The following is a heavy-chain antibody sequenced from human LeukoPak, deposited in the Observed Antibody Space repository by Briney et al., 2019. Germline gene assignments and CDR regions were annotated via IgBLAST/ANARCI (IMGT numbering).Heavy chain of an antibody. D-gene: IGHD1-14*01. Sequence: GGSLRLSCAASGFTFSSYSMNWVRQAPGKGLEWVSYISSSSSTIYYADSVKGRSTISRDNAKNSLYLQMNSLRAEDTAVYYCARDVGNDYGDYWGQGTLVTVPS. CDR1: GFTFSSYS. CDR3: ARDVGNDYGDY. V-gene: IGHV3-48*01. CDR2: ISSSSSTI. J-gene: IGHJ4*02.